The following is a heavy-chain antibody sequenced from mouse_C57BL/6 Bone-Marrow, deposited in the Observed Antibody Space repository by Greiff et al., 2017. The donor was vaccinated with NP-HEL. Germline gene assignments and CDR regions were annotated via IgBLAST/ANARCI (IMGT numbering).Heavy chain of an antibody. CDR2: ISSGGSYT. Sequence: EVKLMESGGDLVKPGGSLNLSCAASGFTFSSYGLSWVRQTPDKRLEWVATISSGGSYTYYPDSVKGRFTISRDNAKNTLYLQMSSLKSEDTAMYYCARRGTYYDYDGWFAYWGQGTLVTVSA. CDR1: GFTFSSYG. D-gene: IGHD2-4*01. J-gene: IGHJ3*01. CDR3: ARRGTYYDYDGWFAY. V-gene: IGHV5-6*01.